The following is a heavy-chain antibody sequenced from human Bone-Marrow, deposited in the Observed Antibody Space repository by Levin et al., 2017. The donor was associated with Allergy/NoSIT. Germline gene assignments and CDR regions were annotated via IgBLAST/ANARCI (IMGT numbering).Heavy chain of an antibody. J-gene: IGHJ4*02. D-gene: IGHD4-17*01. Sequence: PSETLSLTCTVSGGSISSNYWTWIRQPPGKGLEWIGYIYYTGSTSYNPSLQSRVTISVDTSNNQFSLKLSSVTAADTAVYYCARRLYGFIDYWGQGTLVTVSS. CDR1: GGSISSNY. V-gene: IGHV4-59*08. CDR3: ARRLYGFIDY. CDR2: IYYTGST.